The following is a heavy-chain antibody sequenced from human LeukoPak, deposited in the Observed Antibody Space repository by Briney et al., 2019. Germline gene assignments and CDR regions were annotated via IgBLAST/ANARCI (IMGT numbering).Heavy chain of an antibody. V-gene: IGHV3-30*18. Sequence: PGGSLRLSCAASGFTFSSYGMHWVRQAPGKGLELVAVISYDGSNKYYADSVKGRFTITRDNSTNTLYLQMNSLRAEDTAVYYCAKERGVGYYYYFDYWGQGTLVTVSS. CDR3: AKERGVGYYYYFDY. CDR2: ISYDGSNK. J-gene: IGHJ4*02. CDR1: GFTFSSYG. D-gene: IGHD3-22*01.